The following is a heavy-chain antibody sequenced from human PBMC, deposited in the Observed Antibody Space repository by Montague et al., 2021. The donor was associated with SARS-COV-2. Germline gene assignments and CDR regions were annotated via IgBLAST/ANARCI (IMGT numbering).Heavy chain of an antibody. CDR3: AKDLVLRAARPDALDV. J-gene: IGHJ3*01. D-gene: IGHD6-6*01. CDR1: GFTFNSYS. CDR2: ISSGTNII. Sequence: SLRLSCAASGFTFNSYSVNWVRQAPGKGLEWISYISSGTNIIYYADSVKGRFTISRDNARNSLYLQMNSLRVDDTAVYYCAKDLVLRAARPDALDVWGQGTVVTVSS. V-gene: IGHV3-48*04.